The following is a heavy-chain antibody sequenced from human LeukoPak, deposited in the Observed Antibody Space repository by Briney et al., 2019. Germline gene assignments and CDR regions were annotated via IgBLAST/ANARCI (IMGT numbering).Heavy chain of an antibody. CDR3: ARARESTFGELSRPKRYFDY. J-gene: IGHJ4*02. CDR2: IYYGGST. D-gene: IGHD3-10*01. Sequence: PSETLSLTCTVSGGSISSGYYYWSWIRQPPGKGLEWIGYIYYGGSTYYNPSLKSRVTMSVDTSKNQFSLKLSSVTAADTAVYYCARARESTFGELSRPKRYFDYWRQGTLVTVSS. CDR1: GGSISSGYYY. V-gene: IGHV4-30-4*08.